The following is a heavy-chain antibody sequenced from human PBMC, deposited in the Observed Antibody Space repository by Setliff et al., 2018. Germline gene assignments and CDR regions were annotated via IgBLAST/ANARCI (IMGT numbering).Heavy chain of an antibody. CDR1: GYSISSGYY. V-gene: IGHV4-38-2*02. CDR3: AREQWLDPPGYYYMDV. Sequence: TLSLTCAVSGYSISSGYYWGWIRQPPGKGLEWIGSIYIGGSANYNPSLKSRVTMSIDTSKNQFSLKLNSVTAADMAVYYCAREQWLDPPGYYYMDVWAKGTTVTVSS. CDR2: IYIGGSA. D-gene: IGHD6-19*01. J-gene: IGHJ6*03.